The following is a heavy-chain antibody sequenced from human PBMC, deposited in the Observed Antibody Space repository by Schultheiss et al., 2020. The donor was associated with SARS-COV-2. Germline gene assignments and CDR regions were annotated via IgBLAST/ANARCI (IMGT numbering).Heavy chain of an antibody. J-gene: IGHJ4*02. CDR1: GYSISSGYY. D-gene: IGHD6-13*01. Sequence: SETLSLTCAVSGYSISSGYYWSWIRQPPGKGLEWIGYIYYSGSTYYNPSLKSRVTISVDKSKNQFSLKLSSVTAADTAVYYCGREAPAGTADYLGQGTLVTVSS. CDR2: IYYSGST. CDR3: GREAPAGTADY. V-gene: IGHV4-38-2*01.